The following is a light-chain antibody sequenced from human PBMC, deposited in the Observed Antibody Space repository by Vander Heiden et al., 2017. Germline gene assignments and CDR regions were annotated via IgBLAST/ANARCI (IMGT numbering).Light chain of an antibody. CDR2: KAS. J-gene: IGKJ3*01. CDR3: QHYSTYFT. V-gene: IGKV1-5*03. CDR1: QSISSW. Sequence: DIQMTQSPSTLSASVGDRVTITCRASQSISSWLAWYQQKPGKAPKLLIYKASRGEEGDPYRFSGSGCGKEFTPTSSRRQNDDFATYYSQHYSTYFTFGHGTNVDIK.